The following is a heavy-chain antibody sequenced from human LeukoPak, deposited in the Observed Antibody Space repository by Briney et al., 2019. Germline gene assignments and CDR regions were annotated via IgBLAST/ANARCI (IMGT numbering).Heavy chain of an antibody. CDR2: IKNDGSDK. CDR3: AKMQGYFDY. CDR1: GFSFSSSW. V-gene: IGHV3-7*03. Sequence: GGSLRLSCEASGFSFSSSWMTWVRQAPGKGLEWVATIKNDGSDKYYVDSVKGRFTISRDNSKNMLYLQMSSLRAEDTAIYYCAKMQGYFDYWGQGTLVPVSS. J-gene: IGHJ4*02.